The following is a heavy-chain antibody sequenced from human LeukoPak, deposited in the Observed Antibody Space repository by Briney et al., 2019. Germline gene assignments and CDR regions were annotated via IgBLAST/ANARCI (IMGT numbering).Heavy chain of an antibody. D-gene: IGHD3-9*01. CDR1: GFTFSSYT. CDR2: ISSSSSYI. CDR3: ARDTYDILTGYYKWAFDI. Sequence: GGSLRLSCAASGFTFSSYTMNWVRRAPGKGLEWVSSISSSSSYIYYADSVKGRFTISRDNAKNSLYLQMNSLRAEDTAVYYCARDTYDILTGYYKWAFDIWGQGTMVTVSS. V-gene: IGHV3-21*06. J-gene: IGHJ3*02.